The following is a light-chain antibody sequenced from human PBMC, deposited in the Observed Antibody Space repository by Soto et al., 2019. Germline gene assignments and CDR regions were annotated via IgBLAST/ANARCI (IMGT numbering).Light chain of an antibody. J-gene: IGLJ1*01. V-gene: IGLV2-8*01. Sequence: QSALTQPPSASGSPGQSVTISCTGTSTDVGGYNYVSWYQQHPGKVPKLVIFEVNKRPSGVSDRFSGSKSGNTASLTVSGLHPEDEAYYYCAYYAGGNNVFGTGTKLTVL. CDR2: EVN. CDR1: STDVGGYNY. CDR3: AYYAGGNNV.